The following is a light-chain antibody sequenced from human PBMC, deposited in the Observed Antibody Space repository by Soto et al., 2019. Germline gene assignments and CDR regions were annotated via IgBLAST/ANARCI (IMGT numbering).Light chain of an antibody. V-gene: IGKV3-11*01. J-gene: IGKJ5*01. Sequence: EIXLTQSPATLSLSPGERATLSCRASQNISIYLAWYQQRPGQAPRLLIYDASNRATGIPARFSGSGSGTDFTLTISSLEPEDFAVYYCQQCSNWPPEITFGQGTRLDIK. CDR3: QQCSNWPPEIT. CDR1: QNISIY. CDR2: DAS.